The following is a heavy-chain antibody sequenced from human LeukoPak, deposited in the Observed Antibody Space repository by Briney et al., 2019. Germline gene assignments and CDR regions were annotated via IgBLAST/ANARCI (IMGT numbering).Heavy chain of an antibody. CDR2: ISGSGGNT. D-gene: IGHD3-16*02. CDR3: AKGHIDSRWQYVDS. Sequence: GGSLRLSCAASGFTFNTYGMSWVRQAPGKGLEWVSGISGSGGNTHYADSVKGRFTISRDNSKNTLYLQLNRLRAEDTAVYYCAKGHIDSRWQYVDSWGQGILITVSS. J-gene: IGHJ4*02. V-gene: IGHV3-23*01. CDR1: GFTFNTYG.